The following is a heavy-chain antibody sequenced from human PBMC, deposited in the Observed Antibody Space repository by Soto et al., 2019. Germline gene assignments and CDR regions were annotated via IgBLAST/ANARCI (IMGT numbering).Heavy chain of an antibody. CDR3: AKEDYYYDSSGDSMYPDY. Sequence: CSASGFTFSSYAMSWVRQAPGKGLEWVSAISGSGGSTYYADSVKGRFTISRDNSKNTLYLQMSSLRAEDTAVYYCAKEDYYYDSSGDSMYPDYWGQGTLVTVSS. CDR1: GFTFSSYA. CDR2: ISGSGGST. D-gene: IGHD3-22*01. J-gene: IGHJ4*02. V-gene: IGHV3-23*01.